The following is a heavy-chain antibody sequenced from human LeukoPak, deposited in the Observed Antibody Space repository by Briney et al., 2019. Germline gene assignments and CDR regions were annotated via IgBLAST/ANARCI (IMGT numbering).Heavy chain of an antibody. J-gene: IGHJ4*02. CDR3: ARDVISSSWYVDY. CDR1: GFTFSSYA. D-gene: IGHD6-13*01. V-gene: IGHV3-30*04. CDR2: ISYDGSNK. Sequence: HPGGSLRLSCAASGFTFSSYAMHWVRQAPGKGLEWVAVISYDGSNKYYADSVKGRFTISRDNSKNTLYLQMNSLRAEDTAVYYCARDVISSSWYVDYWGQGTLVTVSS.